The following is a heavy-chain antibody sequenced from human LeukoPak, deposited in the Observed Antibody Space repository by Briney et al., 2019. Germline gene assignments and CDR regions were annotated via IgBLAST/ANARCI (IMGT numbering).Heavy chain of an antibody. CDR1: GYTFTSYG. J-gene: IGHJ4*02. D-gene: IGHD3-3*01. CDR3: AKTERGSWSGYRLAH. Sequence: ASVKVSCKASGYTFTSYGISWVRQAPGQGLEWMGWISAYNGNTNYAQKLQGRVTITADTSTDAAYMQLSSLRSEDTAVYYCAKTERGSWSGYRLAHWGQGTLVTVSS. CDR2: ISAYNGNT. V-gene: IGHV1-18*01.